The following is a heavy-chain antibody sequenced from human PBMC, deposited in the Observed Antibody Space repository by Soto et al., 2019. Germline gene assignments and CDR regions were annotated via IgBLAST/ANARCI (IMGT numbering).Heavy chain of an antibody. Sequence: SVKVSCKASGGTFSSYAISWVRQAPGQGLEWMGGIIPIFGTANYAQKFQGRVTITADKSTSTAYVELSSLRSEDTAVYYCASALGITGTTTQFDYWGQGTLVTAPQ. J-gene: IGHJ4*02. CDR1: GGTFSSYA. CDR2: IIPIFGTA. V-gene: IGHV1-69*06. CDR3: ASALGITGTTTQFDY. D-gene: IGHD1-7*01.